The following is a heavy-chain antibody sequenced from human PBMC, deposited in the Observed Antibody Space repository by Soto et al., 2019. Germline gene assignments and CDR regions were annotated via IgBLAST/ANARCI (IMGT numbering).Heavy chain of an antibody. Sequence: SETLSLTCGASGYSISSGYYWGWIRQPPGKGLEWIGSIHHSGSTYYNPSLKSRVTISVDTSKNQFSLKLSSVTAADTAVYYCARHRGGAAAGYYYYGMDVWGQGTTVTVSS. J-gene: IGHJ6*02. CDR3: ARHRGGAAAGYYYYGMDV. CDR1: GYSISSGYY. V-gene: IGHV4-38-2*01. D-gene: IGHD6-13*01. CDR2: IHHSGST.